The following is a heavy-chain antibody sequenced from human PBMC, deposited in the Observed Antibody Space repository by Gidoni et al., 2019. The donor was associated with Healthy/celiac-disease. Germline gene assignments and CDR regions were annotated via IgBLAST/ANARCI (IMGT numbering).Heavy chain of an antibody. Sequence: QVQLQESGPGLVKPSQTLSLTCTVSGCSISSGSYYWSWIRQPAGKGREWIGRLYTSGSTNYNPSLKSRVTMSVDTSKNQFSLKLSSVTAADTAVYYCARGGGFWSGYYFDYWGQGTLVTVSS. D-gene: IGHD3-3*01. CDR1: GCSISSGSYY. CDR2: LYTSGST. J-gene: IGHJ4*02. CDR3: ARGGGFWSGYYFDY. V-gene: IGHV4-61*02.